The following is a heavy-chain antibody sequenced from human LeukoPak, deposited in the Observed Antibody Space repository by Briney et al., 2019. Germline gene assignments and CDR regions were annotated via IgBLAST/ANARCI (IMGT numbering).Heavy chain of an antibody. Sequence: GGSLRLSCAASGFTFGSYSMSWARQAPGKGLEWVSAISASYGTYYADSVRGRFTISRDNSKNTLYLQMNSLRGEDTAAYYCAKDRVSTVTTNYFDYWGQGTLVTVSS. CDR2: ISASYGT. J-gene: IGHJ4*02. V-gene: IGHV3-23*01. D-gene: IGHD4-17*01. CDR3: AKDRVSTVTTNYFDY. CDR1: GFTFGSYS.